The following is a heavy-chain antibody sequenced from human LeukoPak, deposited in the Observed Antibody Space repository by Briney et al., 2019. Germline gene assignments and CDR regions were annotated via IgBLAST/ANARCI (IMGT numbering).Heavy chain of an antibody. D-gene: IGHD6-19*01. CDR1: GFTFDDYA. J-gene: IGHJ4*02. CDR3: AKVFRRQQWLVPCFDY. V-gene: IGHV3-9*01. CDR2: IIWNSGSI. Sequence: GGSLRLSCAAPGFTFDDYAMHCVRHAPGKGLEWVSGIIWNSGSIGYADSVKGRFTISRDNAKNSLYLQMNSLRAEDTALYYCAKVFRRQQWLVPCFDYWGQGTLVTVSS.